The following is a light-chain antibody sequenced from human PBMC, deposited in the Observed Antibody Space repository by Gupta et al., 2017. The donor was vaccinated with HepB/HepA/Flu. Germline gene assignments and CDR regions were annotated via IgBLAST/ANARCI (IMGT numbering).Light chain of an antibody. CDR2: GAS. J-gene: IGKJ2*03. V-gene: IGKV3-15*01. Sequence: EIVMTQSPATLSVSPGERATLSCRASQSLSTDLVWYQQKPGQAPRLLIYGASTRATDIPARFSGSGSGTEFTLTISSLQSEDSAVYYCQQHHYWPPGHSFGQGTKLEIK. CDR3: QQHHYWPPGHS. CDR1: QSLSTD.